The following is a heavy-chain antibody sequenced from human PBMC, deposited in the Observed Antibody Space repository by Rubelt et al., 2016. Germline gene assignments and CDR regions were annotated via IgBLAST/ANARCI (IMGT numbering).Heavy chain of an antibody. D-gene: IGHD3-3*01. J-gene: IGHJ6*02. CDR3: ARGNYDFYGMDV. CDR1: GGSISSYY. CDR2: IHYSGST. V-gene: IGHV4-59*12. Sequence: QVQLQESGPGLVKPSETLSLTCTVSGGSISSYYWSWIRQPPGKGLEWIGSIHYSGSTYDNPSLKSRVTISVDTSKNQFSLKGNSGTAADTAGYYCARGNYDFYGMDVWGQGTTVTVSS.